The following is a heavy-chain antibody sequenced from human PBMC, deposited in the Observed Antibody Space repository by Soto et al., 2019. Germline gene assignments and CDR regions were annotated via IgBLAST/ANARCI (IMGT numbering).Heavy chain of an antibody. J-gene: IGHJ4*02. D-gene: IGHD6-6*01. Sequence: GGSLRLSCAASGFTFSTYGMHWVRQAPGKGLEWVAVISYDGSNKYFADSVKGRFTISRDNAKNSLYLQMNSLRAEDTAVYYCARTPRLLDSWGQGTQVTVSS. V-gene: IGHV3-30*03. CDR1: GFTFSTYG. CDR3: ARTPRLLDS. CDR2: ISYDGSNK.